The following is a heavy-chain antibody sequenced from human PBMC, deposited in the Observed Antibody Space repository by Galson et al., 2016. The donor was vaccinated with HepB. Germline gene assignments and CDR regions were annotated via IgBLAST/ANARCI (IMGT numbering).Heavy chain of an antibody. CDR2: IYQTGTA. Sequence: ETLSLTCAVSGDSISSNYWWSWVRQSPEKGLEWIGEIYQTGTANYNPSSTSRATLSIDKSKNQISLSLGSVTAADTAVYYCSRGTLGTTATMAFDYWGQGTLVSVSS. V-gene: IGHV4/OR15-8*02. CDR1: GDSISSNYW. D-gene: IGHD1-26*01. J-gene: IGHJ4*02. CDR3: SRGTLGTTATMAFDY.